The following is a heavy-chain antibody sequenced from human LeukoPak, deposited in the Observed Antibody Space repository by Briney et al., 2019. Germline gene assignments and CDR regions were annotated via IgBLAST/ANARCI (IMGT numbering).Heavy chain of an antibody. Sequence: TGGSLRLSCGASGFTFSSYAMSWVRQAPGKGLEWVSAISGSGGSTYYADSVKGRFTISRDNSKNALHLQMNSLRAEDTAVYYCAKDDRRYCGSTSCLDSFDPWGQGTLVTVSS. CDR2: ISGSGGST. CDR3: AKDDRRYCGSTSCLDSFDP. CDR1: GFTFSSYA. J-gene: IGHJ5*02. V-gene: IGHV3-23*01. D-gene: IGHD2-2*01.